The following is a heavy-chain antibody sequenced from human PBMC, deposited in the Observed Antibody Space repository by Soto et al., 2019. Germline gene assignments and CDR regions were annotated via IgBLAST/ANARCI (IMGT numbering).Heavy chain of an antibody. CDR2: IYYRSQWYN. Sequence: SQTLSLTCVISGDGVSSNSAAWDWIRQSPSRGLEWLGRIYYRSQWYNDYAVSVKSRIVINPDTSANQFSLQLTSVTSEDTAVYYCARERYCTTGYCYSGADALDIWGQGTMVTVSS. J-gene: IGHJ3*02. V-gene: IGHV6-1*01. CDR3: ARERYCTTGYCYSGADALDI. CDR1: GDGVSSNSAA. D-gene: IGHD2-8*01.